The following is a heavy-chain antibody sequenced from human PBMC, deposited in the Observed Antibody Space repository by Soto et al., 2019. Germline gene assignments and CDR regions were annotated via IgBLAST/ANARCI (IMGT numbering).Heavy chain of an antibody. CDR2: IIPIFGTP. J-gene: IGHJ4*02. V-gene: IGHV1-69*01. CDR1: GGIFSTYA. CDR3: ARDRDDYGSGNYYNRMDF. D-gene: IGHD3-10*01. Sequence: QVQLVQSGAEVKKPGSSVKVSCKASGGIFSTYAISWLRRAPGQGLEWTGGIIPIFGTPNYAQRFQGRVTITADESTSTAYMELSRLRSEDTAVYYCARDRDDYGSGNYYNRMDFWGQGTLVTVSS.